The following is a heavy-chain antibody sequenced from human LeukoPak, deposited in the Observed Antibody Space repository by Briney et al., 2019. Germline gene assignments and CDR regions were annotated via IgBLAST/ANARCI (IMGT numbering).Heavy chain of an antibody. D-gene: IGHD6-19*01. V-gene: IGHV3-7*01. CDR1: GFTFSSYW. CDR3: ARRGIISGWYWAYYFDY. CDR2: INQYGSEK. Sequence: GGSLRLSCAASGFTFSSYWMSWVRQAPGKGLEWVANINQYGSEKYYVDSVKGRFTISRDNAKNSLSLQMNSLRAEDTAVYYCARRGIISGWYWAYYFDYWGQGTLVTVSS. J-gene: IGHJ4*02.